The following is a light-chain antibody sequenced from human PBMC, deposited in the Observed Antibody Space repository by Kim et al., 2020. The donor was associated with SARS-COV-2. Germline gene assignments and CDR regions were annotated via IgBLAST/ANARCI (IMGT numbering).Light chain of an antibody. J-gene: IGLJ2*01. CDR3: QSFDSSLREV. CDR1: SSNIGAGSS. V-gene: IGLV1-40*01. Sequence: GQRVTLSCTGSSSNIGAGSSVHWYQQLPGTAPKLLIYGNKNRPSGVPDRFSGSQSGTSASLAITGLQAADEADYYCQSFDSSLREVFGGGTQLTVL. CDR2: GNK.